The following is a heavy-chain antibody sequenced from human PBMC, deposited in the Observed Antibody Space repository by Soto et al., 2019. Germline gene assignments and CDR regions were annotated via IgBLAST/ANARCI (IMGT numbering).Heavy chain of an antibody. V-gene: IGHV5-51*01. CDR2: IYPGDSDT. CDR1: GYSFTSSW. J-gene: IGHJ3*02. Sequence: PGESLKISCQGSGYSFTSSWIGWVRQMPGKGLEWMGIIYPGDSDTRYSPSFQGQVTISAAKSISTAYLQWSSLRASDTAIYYYARHRSSGWTEDAFDIWGQGTMVTVSS. D-gene: IGHD6-19*01. CDR3: ARHRSSGWTEDAFDI.